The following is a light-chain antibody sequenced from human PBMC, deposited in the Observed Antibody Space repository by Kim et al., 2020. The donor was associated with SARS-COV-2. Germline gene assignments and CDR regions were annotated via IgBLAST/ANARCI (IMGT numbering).Light chain of an antibody. CDR3: QVWDSSSDHWV. CDR2: YDS. CDR1: NIGSKS. V-gene: IGLV3-21*04. J-gene: IGLJ3*02. Sequence: APGKTARITRGGNNIGSKSVHWYQQKPGQAPVLVIYYDSGRPSGSPERFSGSNPGNTATLTISRVEAGDEADYYCQVWDSSSDHWVFGGGTQLTVL.